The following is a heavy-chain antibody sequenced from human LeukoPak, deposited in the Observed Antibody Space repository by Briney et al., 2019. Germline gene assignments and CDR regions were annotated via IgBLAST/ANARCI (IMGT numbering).Heavy chain of an antibody. D-gene: IGHD3-22*01. CDR3: ASTYYDSSGFSPFDY. CDR2: ISHGGIT. Sequence: SETLSLTCAVYGGSFSGHYWSWIRQPPGKGLEWIGEISHGGITNYSPSVRSRVTMSVDASKNQFSLRLTSVTAADTAVYFCASTYYDSSGFSPFDYWGQGTLVTVSS. J-gene: IGHJ4*02. V-gene: IGHV4-34*01. CDR1: GGSFSGHY.